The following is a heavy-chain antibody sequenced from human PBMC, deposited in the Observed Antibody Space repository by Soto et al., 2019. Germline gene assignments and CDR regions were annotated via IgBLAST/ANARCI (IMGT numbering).Heavy chain of an antibody. CDR2: ISGSGDST. V-gene: IGHV3-23*01. J-gene: IGHJ4*02. CDR3: APRCSGSYFRD. CDR1: GITFSSYA. Sequence: EVQLLEAGGGLVQPGGSLRLSCAASGITFSSYAMNWVRQATGKGLEWVSVISGSGDSTYYADSVKGRFTISRDKSKNKLYLRMHRLSAADTAVYYCAPRCSGSYFRDWGQGTLVTVSS. D-gene: IGHD1-26*01.